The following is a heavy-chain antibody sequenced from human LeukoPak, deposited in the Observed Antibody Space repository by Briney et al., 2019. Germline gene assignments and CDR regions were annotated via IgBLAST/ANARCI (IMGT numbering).Heavy chain of an antibody. CDR3: ARDDIVVVVAASHHNWFDP. J-gene: IGHJ5*02. Sequence: GGSLRLSCAASGFTFSSYAMHWVRQAPGKGLEWVAVISYDGINKYYADSVKGRFTISRDNSKNTLYLQMNSLRAEDTAVYYCARDDIVVVVAASHHNWFDPWGQGTLVTVSS. CDR2: ISYDGINK. CDR1: GFTFSSYA. D-gene: IGHD2-15*01. V-gene: IGHV3-30-3*01.